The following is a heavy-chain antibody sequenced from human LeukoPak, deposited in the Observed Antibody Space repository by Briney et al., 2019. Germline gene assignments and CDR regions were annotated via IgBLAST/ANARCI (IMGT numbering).Heavy chain of an antibody. V-gene: IGHV4-39*01. CDR1: GGSISSSSYY. D-gene: IGHD6-6*01. J-gene: IGHJ4*02. CDR2: IYYSGST. CDR3: ARQRARPYYFDY. Sequence: SETLSLTCTVSGGSISSSSYYWGWIRQPPGKGLEWIGSIYYSGSTYYNPSLKSRVTISVDTSKNQFSLKLSSVTAADTAVYYCARQRARPYYFDYWGQGTLVPVSS.